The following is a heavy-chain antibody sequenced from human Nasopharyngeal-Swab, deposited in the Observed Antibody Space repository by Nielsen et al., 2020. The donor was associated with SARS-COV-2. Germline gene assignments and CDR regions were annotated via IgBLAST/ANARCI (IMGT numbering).Heavy chain of an antibody. CDR2: FDPEDGET. Sequence: ASVKVSCKVSGYTLTELSMHWVRQAPGKGLEWMGGFDPEDGETIYAQKFQGRVTMTEDTSTDTAYMELSSLRSEDTAAYYCATGVPAAMEGYYYGMDVWGQGTTVTVSS. CDR1: GYTLTELS. J-gene: IGHJ6*02. V-gene: IGHV1-24*01. D-gene: IGHD2-2*01. CDR3: ATGVPAAMEGYYYGMDV.